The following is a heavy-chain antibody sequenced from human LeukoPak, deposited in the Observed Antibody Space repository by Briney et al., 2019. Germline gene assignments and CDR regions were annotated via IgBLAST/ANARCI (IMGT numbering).Heavy chain of an antibody. D-gene: IGHD3-3*01. CDR1: GFTFSDRY. V-gene: IGHV3-11*04. CDR3: ATGSGWLFDY. CDR2: ISPNGDNI. J-gene: IGHJ4*02. Sequence: GGSLRLSCAATGFTFSDRYMSWIRQAPGKGMEWVAYISPNGDNIHYADSVKGRFTISRDNAKNSLFLQVNSLRAEDTAVYYCATGSGWLFDYWGQGTLVTVSS.